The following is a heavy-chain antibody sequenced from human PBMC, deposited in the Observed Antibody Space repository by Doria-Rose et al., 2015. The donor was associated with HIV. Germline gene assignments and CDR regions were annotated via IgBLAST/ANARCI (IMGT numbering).Heavy chain of an antibody. J-gene: IGHJ4*02. CDR1: GGSISHYY. CDR3: ARVLSGTYDY. Sequence: QIQLVQSGPGLVKPSETLSLTCSVSGGSISHYYWSWIRQPPGKGLEYIGDIFYTGSTNYSRSLKSRVSISIDTSKTKFSLGLSSVTAADTAVYYCARVLSGTYDYWGQGTPVTVSS. D-gene: IGHD1-26*01. CDR2: IFYTGST. V-gene: IGHV4-59*01.